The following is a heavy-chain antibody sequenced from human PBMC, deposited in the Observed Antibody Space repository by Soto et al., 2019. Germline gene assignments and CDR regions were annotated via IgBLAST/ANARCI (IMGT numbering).Heavy chain of an antibody. J-gene: IGHJ6*02. CDR2: IWYDGSNK. D-gene: IGHD2-2*01. V-gene: IGHV3-30*02. CDR3: AKGDDCISTSCYDRYYYYYGMDV. CDR1: GFSFSYSA. Sequence: GGSLRLSCAASGFSFSYSAMHWVRQAPGERLEWVAIIWYDGSNKYYADSVKGRFTISRDNSKNTLYLQMNSLRAEDTAVYYCAKGDDCISTSCYDRYYYYYGMDVWGQGTTVTVSS.